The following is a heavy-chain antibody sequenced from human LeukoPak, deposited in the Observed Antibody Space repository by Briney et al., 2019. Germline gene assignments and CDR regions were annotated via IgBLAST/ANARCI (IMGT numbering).Heavy chain of an antibody. CDR3: AKDRREVVTAIGDY. Sequence: HPGGSLRLSCAASGFTVSSNYMSWVRQAPGKGLEWVSVIYSGGSTYYADSVKGRFTISRDNAKNSLYLQMNSLRAEDTALYYCAKDRREVVTAIGDYWGQGTLVTVSS. CDR2: IYSGGST. D-gene: IGHD2-21*02. J-gene: IGHJ4*02. V-gene: IGHV3-53*05. CDR1: GFTVSSNY.